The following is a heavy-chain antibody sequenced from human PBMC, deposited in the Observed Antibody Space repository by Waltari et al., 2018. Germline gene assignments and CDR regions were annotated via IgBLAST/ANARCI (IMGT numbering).Heavy chain of an antibody. D-gene: IGHD3-22*01. J-gene: IGHJ5*02. Sequence: QVQLQPWGAGLLKPSAPLSLTCAVYGRSSSGYYCSWLRLPPWTGLAWIGEINHSGSTNYNPSLKSRVTISVDTSKNQCSLKLSSVTAADTAVYYCARGPPAHYYDSSGYWFDPWGQGTLVTVSS. CDR2: INHSGST. CDR1: GRSSSGYY. CDR3: ARGPPAHYYDSSGYWFDP. V-gene: IGHV4-34*01.